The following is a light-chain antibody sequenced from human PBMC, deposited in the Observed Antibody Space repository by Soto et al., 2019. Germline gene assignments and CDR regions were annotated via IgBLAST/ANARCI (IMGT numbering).Light chain of an antibody. J-gene: IGLJ1*01. Sequence: QSVLTQPPSVSAAPGQKVTISCTGTSSDVGAYNYVSWYQQHPGKAPKLMIFDVSKRPSGVPDRFSGSKSGNTASLTISGLQAEDEADYYCCSCAATYTYVFGTGTKVTVL. CDR3: CSCAATYTYV. V-gene: IGLV2-11*01. CDR2: DVS. CDR1: SSDVGAYNY.